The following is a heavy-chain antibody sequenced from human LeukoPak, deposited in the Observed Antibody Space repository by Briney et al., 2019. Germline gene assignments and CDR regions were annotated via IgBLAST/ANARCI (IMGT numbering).Heavy chain of an antibody. Sequence: ASVKVSCKASGYTFTSYAMHWVRQAPGQRLEWMGWINAGNGNTKYSQKFQGRVTITRDTSASTAYMELSSLRSEDTAVYYCARDISSGWSFYYFDYWGQGTLVTVSS. CDR1: GYTFTSYA. CDR2: INAGNGNT. CDR3: ARDISSGWSFYYFDY. J-gene: IGHJ4*02. D-gene: IGHD6-19*01. V-gene: IGHV1-3*01.